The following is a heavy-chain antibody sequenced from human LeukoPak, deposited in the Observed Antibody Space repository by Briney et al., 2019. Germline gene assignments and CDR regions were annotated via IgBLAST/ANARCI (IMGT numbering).Heavy chain of an antibody. V-gene: IGHV1-2*02. CDR1: GYTFTGYY. D-gene: IGHD6-13*01. CDR2: INPNSGGT. J-gene: IGHJ4*02. CDR3: ARAGYSSSRSFDY. Sequence: ASVTVSCTASGYTFTGYYMHWVRQAPGQGLEWMGWINPNSGGTNYAQKFQGRVTMTRDTSISTAHMELSRLRSDDTAVYYCARAGYSSSRSFDYWGQGTLVTVSS.